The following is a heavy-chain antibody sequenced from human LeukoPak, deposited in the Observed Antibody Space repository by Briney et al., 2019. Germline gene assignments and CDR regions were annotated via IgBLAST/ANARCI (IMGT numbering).Heavy chain of an antibody. Sequence: SETLSLTCTVFGGSITNYYWSWIRQPPGKGLEWIGYIYYSGSTKYKSSLKSRVTMSVDTSKNQFSLKLSSVTAADTAVYYCARADSSGYDAFDIWGQGTMVTVSS. J-gene: IGHJ3*02. CDR1: GGSITNYY. D-gene: IGHD3-22*01. CDR2: IYYSGST. CDR3: ARADSSGYDAFDI. V-gene: IGHV4-59*08.